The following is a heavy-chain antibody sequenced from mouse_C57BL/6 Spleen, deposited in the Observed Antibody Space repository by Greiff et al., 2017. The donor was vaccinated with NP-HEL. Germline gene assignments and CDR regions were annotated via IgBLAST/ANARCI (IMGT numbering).Heavy chain of an antibody. CDR1: GYAFSSSW. CDR3: EAQATEAMDY. D-gene: IGHD3-2*02. J-gene: IGHJ4*01. CDR2: IYPGDGDT. V-gene: IGHV1-82*01. Sequence: VQLQQSGPELVKPGASVKISCKASGYAFSSSWMNWVKQRPGKGLEWIGRIYPGDGDTNYNGKFKGKATLTADKSSSTAYMQLSSLTSEDSAVYFGEAQATEAMDYWGQGTSVTVSS.